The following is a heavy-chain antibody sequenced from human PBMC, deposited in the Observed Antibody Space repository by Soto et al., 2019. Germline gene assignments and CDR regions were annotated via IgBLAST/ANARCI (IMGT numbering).Heavy chain of an antibody. V-gene: IGHV4-31*03. D-gene: IGHD5-12*01. CDR1: GGPISSGGYY. J-gene: IGHJ6*03. CDR3: SIRFGSGYSGYRYYYYYMDV. Sequence: SETLSLTCTVSGGPISSGGYYWSWIRQHPGKGLEWIGYIYYSGSTYYNPSIKRRVTISVDTSKNQFSLKLSPITAEEKAEYYCSIRFGSGYSGYRYYYYYMDVWGKGTTVTVSS. CDR2: IYYSGST.